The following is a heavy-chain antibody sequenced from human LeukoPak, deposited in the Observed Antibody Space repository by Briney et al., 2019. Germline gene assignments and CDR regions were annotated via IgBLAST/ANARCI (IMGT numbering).Heavy chain of an antibody. CDR2: ISSSGSRA. Sequence: SLRLLCAASGFTFSDYYMSCVRQAPGKGLEGVSYISSSGSRAYYADSVKRRFTISRDNAKNSLYLQMNSLRVEDTAVYFCARVLRDASGYYDYRGQGTLVTVSS. D-gene: IGHD3-22*01. J-gene: IGHJ4*02. CDR1: GFTFSDYY. CDR3: ARVLRDASGYYDY. V-gene: IGHV3-11*04.